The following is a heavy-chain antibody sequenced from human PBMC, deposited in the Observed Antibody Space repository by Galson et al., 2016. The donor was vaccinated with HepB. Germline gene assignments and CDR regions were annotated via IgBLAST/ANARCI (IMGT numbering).Heavy chain of an antibody. D-gene: IGHD6-13*01. Sequence: SLRLSCAASGFSFSNYAMSWVRQAPGKGLEWVAISFARGGNTNYADSVKGRFTISRDNSRNTVFLQMNSLRAEDTAVYYCAKSQALAAAGRVGTFDYWGQGTLVTVSS. CDR2: SFARGGNT. V-gene: IGHV3-23*01. CDR3: AKSQALAAAGRVGTFDY. J-gene: IGHJ4*02. CDR1: GFSFSNYA.